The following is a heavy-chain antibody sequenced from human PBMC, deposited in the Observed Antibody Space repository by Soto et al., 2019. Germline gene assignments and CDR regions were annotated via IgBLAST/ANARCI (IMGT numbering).Heavy chain of an antibody. Sequence: GGSLRLSCAASGFTFTTYAMSWVRQAPGKGLEWVSVISRRGDTTYYADSVKGRFTISRDSSKNSLFLQMNSLRGEDTAVYYCARDVYRYSSSSPEDVWGQGTTVTVSS. CDR2: ISRRGDTT. V-gene: IGHV3-23*01. D-gene: IGHD6-6*01. J-gene: IGHJ6*02. CDR1: GFTFTTYA. CDR3: ARDVYRYSSSSPEDV.